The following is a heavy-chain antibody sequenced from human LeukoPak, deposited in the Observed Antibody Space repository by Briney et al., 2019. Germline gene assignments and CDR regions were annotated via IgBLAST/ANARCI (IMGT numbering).Heavy chain of an antibody. CDR1: GFTVSSNY. V-gene: IGHV3-53*01. D-gene: IGHD3-22*01. Sequence: GGSLRLSCAASGFTVSSNYMSWVRQAPGKGLEWVSVIYSGGSTYYADSVKGRFTTSRDNSKNTVYLQMNSLRAEDTAVYYCASLSYYYDSSGYLPYYFDYWGQGTLVTVSS. CDR2: IYSGGST. CDR3: ASLSYYYDSSGYLPYYFDY. J-gene: IGHJ4*02.